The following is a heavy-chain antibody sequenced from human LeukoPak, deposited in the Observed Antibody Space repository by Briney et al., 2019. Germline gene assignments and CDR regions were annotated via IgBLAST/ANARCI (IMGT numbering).Heavy chain of an antibody. V-gene: IGHV1-18*01. CDR2: ISAYNGNT. CDR3: ARDFMVRGVSGYYYYGMDV. J-gene: IGHJ6*02. Sequence: ASVTVSCKASGYTFTSYGISWVRQAPGQGLEWMGWISAYNGNTNYAQRLQGRVTMTTDTSTSTAYMELRSLRSDDTAVYYCARDFMVRGVSGYYYYGMDVWGQGTTVTVSS. CDR1: GYTFTSYG. D-gene: IGHD3-10*01.